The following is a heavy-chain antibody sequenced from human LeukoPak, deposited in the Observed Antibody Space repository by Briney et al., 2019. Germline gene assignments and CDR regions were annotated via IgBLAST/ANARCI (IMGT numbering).Heavy chain of an antibody. J-gene: IGHJ6*03. CDR3: ARLTGKSYYYYYYMDV. D-gene: IGHD4-11*01. V-gene: IGHV4-59*11. CDR2: IYYSGST. CDR1: GGSISSHY. Sequence: PSETLSLTCTVSGGSISSHYWSWIRQPPGKGLEWIGYIYYSGSTNYNPSLKSRVTISVDTSKNQFSLKLSSVTAADTAVYYCARLTGKSYYYYYYMDVWGKGTTVTVSS.